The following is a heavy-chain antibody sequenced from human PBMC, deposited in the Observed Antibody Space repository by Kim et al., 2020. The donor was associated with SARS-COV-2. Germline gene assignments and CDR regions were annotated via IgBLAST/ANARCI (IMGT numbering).Heavy chain of an antibody. D-gene: IGHD6-13*01. Sequence: SETLSLTCTVSGGSISSYYWSWIRQPPGKGLEWIGYIYYSGSTNYNPSLKSRVTISVDTSKNQFSLKLSSVTAADTAVYYCARVGDYSSSWLVDYWGQGTLVTVSS. CDR2: IYYSGST. CDR3: ARVGDYSSSWLVDY. V-gene: IGHV4-59*13. CDR1: GGSISSYY. J-gene: IGHJ4*02.